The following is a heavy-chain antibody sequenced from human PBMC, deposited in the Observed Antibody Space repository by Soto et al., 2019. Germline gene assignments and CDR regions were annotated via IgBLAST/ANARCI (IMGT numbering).Heavy chain of an antibody. D-gene: IGHD6-6*01. J-gene: IGHJ6*02. V-gene: IGHV4-31*03. CDR1: GGSISSGGYY. Sequence: KPSETLSLTCTVSGGSISSGGYYWSWIRQHPGEGLEWIGYIYYSGSTYYNPSLKSRVTISVDTSKNQFSLKLSSVTAADTAVYYCARDPGGYSSSSGAMDVWGQGTTVTVSS. CDR2: IYYSGST. CDR3: ARDPGGYSSSSGAMDV.